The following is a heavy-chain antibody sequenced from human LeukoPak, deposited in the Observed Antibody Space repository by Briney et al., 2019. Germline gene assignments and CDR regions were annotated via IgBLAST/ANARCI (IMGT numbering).Heavy chain of an antibody. D-gene: IGHD5-12*01. J-gene: IGHJ4*02. CDR2: ISYDGSNK. CDR3: ARGGIVATIWGFDY. Sequence: PGGSLVLSCAASGFTFSSYAMSWVRQAPGKGLEWVAVISYDGSNKYYADSVKGRFTISRDNSKNTLYLQMNSLRVEDTAVYYCARGGIVATIWGFDYWGQGTLVTVSS. V-gene: IGHV3-30-3*01. CDR1: GFTFSSYA.